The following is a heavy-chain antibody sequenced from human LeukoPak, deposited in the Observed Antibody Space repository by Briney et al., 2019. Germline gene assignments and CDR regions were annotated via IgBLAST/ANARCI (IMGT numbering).Heavy chain of an antibody. CDR2: IYYSGTT. CDR3: ARQDNYYFDY. Sequence: SEALSLTCTGSGGSISSSTYYWGWIRQPPGKGLEWIGSIYYSGTTYYNPSLKSRVTISVDMSKNQFSLKLSSVTAADTAVYYCARQDNYYFDYWGQGILVTVSS. CDR1: GGSISSSTYY. V-gene: IGHV4-39*01. D-gene: IGHD1-20*01. J-gene: IGHJ4*02.